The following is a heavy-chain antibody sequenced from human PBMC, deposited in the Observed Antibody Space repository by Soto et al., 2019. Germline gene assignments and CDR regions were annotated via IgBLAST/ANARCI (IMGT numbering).Heavy chain of an antibody. D-gene: IGHD5-18*01. Sequence: GGSLRLSCAASGFTFSSYGMHWVRQAPGKGLEWVSRISWNSGSIGYADSVKGRFTISRDNAKNSLYLQMNSLRAEDTALYYCAKAVGSYGNFDYWGQGTLVTVSS. CDR3: AKAVGSYGNFDY. V-gene: IGHV3-9*01. CDR1: GFTFSSYG. CDR2: ISWNSGSI. J-gene: IGHJ4*02.